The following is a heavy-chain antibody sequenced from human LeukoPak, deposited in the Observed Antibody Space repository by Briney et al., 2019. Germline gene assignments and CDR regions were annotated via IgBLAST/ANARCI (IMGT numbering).Heavy chain of an antibody. CDR2: XXXXXXXXXT. CDR1: GFTFSNAW. Sequence: GGSLRLSCAASGFTFSNAWMSWVRQAPGKGLXXXXXXXXXXXXXXTDYAAPVKGRFTISSDASKNTLYLPMNSLKTEDTAVYYCTTDIGYYGSGSYPGYYYYGMDVWGKGTTVTVSS. CDR3: TTDIGYYGSGSYPGYYYYGMDV. J-gene: IGHJ6*04. V-gene: IGHV3-15*01. D-gene: IGHD3-10*01.